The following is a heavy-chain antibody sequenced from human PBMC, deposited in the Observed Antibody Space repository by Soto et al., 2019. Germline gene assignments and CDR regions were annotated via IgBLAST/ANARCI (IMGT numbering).Heavy chain of an antibody. J-gene: IGHJ4*02. D-gene: IGHD2-15*01. V-gene: IGHV1-69*02. CDR2: SIPILGRA. Sequence: QVQLVHSGTEVKKPGSSVAVSCQASAGTFNNHSLSWVRQAPGQGLEWMGRSIPILGRADYSQKFQGRLTLTVDKSTSTADMELSSLTSEDTAVYYCVIDLGYFDFWGQGTLVTVSS. CDR1: AGTFNNHS. CDR3: VIDLGYFDF.